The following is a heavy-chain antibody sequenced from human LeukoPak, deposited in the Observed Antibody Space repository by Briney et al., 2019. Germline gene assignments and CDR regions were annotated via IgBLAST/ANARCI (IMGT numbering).Heavy chain of an antibody. V-gene: IGHV4-39*01. Sequence: SETLSLTCTVSGGSISSSSYYWGWIRQPPGKGLEWIGSIYYSGSTYYNPSLKSRVTISVDTSKNQFSLKLSSVTAADTAVYYCARGITMVRGVPNWFDPWGQGILVTVSS. CDR2: IYYSGST. J-gene: IGHJ5*02. CDR3: ARGITMVRGVPNWFDP. CDR1: GGSISSSSYY. D-gene: IGHD3-10*01.